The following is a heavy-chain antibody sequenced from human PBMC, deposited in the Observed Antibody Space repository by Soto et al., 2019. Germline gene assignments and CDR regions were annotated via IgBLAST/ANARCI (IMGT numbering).Heavy chain of an antibody. V-gene: IGHV1-46*01. J-gene: IGHJ3*02. D-gene: IGHD3-10*01. CDR1: GYTFTSYY. CDR2: INPCGGST. Sequence: ASVKVSCKASGYTFTSYYMHWVRQAPGQGLEWMGIINPCGGSTSYAQRFQGRVTMTRDTSTSTVYMELSSLRSEDSAVYYCARSSSYSDAFDIWGQGTMVTVSS. CDR3: ARSSSYSDAFDI.